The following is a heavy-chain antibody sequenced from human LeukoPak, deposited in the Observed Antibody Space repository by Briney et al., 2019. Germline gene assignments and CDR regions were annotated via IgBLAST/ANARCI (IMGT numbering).Heavy chain of an antibody. Sequence: SETLSLTCTVSGGSISSSSYYWGWIRQPPGKGLEWIGSIYYSGSTYYNPSLKSRVTISVDTSKNQFSLKLSSVTAADTAVYYCARGGKATVVTMWGQGILVTVSS. V-gene: IGHV4-39*07. J-gene: IGHJ4*02. CDR2: IYYSGST. CDR3: ARGGKATVVTM. CDR1: GGSISSSSYY. D-gene: IGHD4-23*01.